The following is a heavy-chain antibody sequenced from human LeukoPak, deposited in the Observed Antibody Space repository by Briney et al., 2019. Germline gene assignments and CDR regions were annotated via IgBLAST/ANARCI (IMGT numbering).Heavy chain of an antibody. CDR3: AGMGGCSGGSCYWVDC. CDR2: IYYRGTT. Sequence: SETLSLTCTVYGGSISSYFWSWIRQPPGKGLDWIGYIYYRGTTNYNPSLKSRVTISIDTSKSQLSLKLSSVTAADTAVYYCAGMGGCSGGSCYWVDCWGQGTLVTVSS. J-gene: IGHJ4*02. V-gene: IGHV4-59*01. D-gene: IGHD2-15*01. CDR1: GGSISSYF.